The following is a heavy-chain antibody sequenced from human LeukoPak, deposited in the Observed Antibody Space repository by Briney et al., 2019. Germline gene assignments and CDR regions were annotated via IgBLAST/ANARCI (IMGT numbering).Heavy chain of an antibody. CDR1: GYTFTGYY. CDR3: ARAIAAAGEFDY. CDR2: INPNSGGT. J-gene: IGHJ4*02. D-gene: IGHD6-13*01. V-gene: IGHV1-2*02. Sequence: ASVKVSCKASGYTFTGYYMHWVRQAPGQGLEWMGWINPNSGGTNYAQKFQGRVTMTRDTSISTAYVELSRLRSDDTAVYYCARAIAAAGEFDYWGQGTLVTVSS.